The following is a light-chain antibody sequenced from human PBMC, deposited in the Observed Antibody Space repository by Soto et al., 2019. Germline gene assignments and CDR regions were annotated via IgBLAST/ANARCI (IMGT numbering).Light chain of an antibody. Sequence: DIQMTQSPSTLSATVGDRVTITCRASQSISSWLAWYQQKPGKAPKLLIYDASSLESGVPSRFSGSGSGTEFTLTIRSLQPDDFANYYCQQYNTYAWTFGQGTKVEIK. CDR3: QQYNTYAWT. CDR1: QSISSW. J-gene: IGKJ1*01. V-gene: IGKV1-5*01. CDR2: DAS.